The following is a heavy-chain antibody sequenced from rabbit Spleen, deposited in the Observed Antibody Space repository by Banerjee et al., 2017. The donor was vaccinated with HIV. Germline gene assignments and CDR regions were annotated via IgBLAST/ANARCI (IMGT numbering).Heavy chain of an antibody. D-gene: IGHD8-1*01. J-gene: IGHJ4*01. CDR1: GFILSSYY. Sequence: LEEAGGGLVQPGGSLKLSCKASGFILSSYYMNWVRQAPGKGLEWIGYIDRVFGITYSAKWVNGRFSISRQNAQITVFLQIPSLTPADTAAYFFARAGAGGSYFALWGPGPLVPVS. V-gene: IGHV1S7*01. CDR3: ARAGAGGSYFAL. CDR2: IDRVFGIT.